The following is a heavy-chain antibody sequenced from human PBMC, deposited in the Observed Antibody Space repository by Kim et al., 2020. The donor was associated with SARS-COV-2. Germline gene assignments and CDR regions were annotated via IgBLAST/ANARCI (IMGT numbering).Heavy chain of an antibody. D-gene: IGHD5-18*01. Sequence: SETLSLTCAVYGGSFSGYYWSWIRQPPGKGLEWIGEINHSGSTNYNPSLKSRVTISVDTSKNQFSLKLSSVTAADTAVYYCARGGYSYGTRTDAFDIWGQGTMVTVSS. J-gene: IGHJ3*02. CDR3: ARGGYSYGTRTDAFDI. CDR2: INHSGST. CDR1: GGSFSGYY. V-gene: IGHV4-34*01.